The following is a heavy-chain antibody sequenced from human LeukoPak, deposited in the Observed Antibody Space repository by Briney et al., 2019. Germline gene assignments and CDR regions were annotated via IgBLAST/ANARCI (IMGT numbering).Heavy chain of an antibody. CDR2: IIPIFGTA. J-gene: IGHJ4*02. D-gene: IGHD5-24*01. Sequence: GASVKVSCKASGGTFSSYAISWVRQAPGQGLEWMGGIIPIFGTANYAQKFQGRVTITADESTSTAYMGLSSLRSEDTAVYYCARAKGDGYNLIDYWGQGTLVTVSS. CDR1: GGTFSSYA. V-gene: IGHV1-69*13. CDR3: ARAKGDGYNLIDY.